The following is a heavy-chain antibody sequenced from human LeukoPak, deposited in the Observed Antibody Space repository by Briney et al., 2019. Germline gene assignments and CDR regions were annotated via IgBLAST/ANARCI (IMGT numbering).Heavy chain of an antibody. CDR2: INPNSGGT. D-gene: IGHD3-22*01. V-gene: IGHV1-2*02. Sequence: ASVKVSCKASGYTFTGYYMHWVRQAPGQGLEWMGWINPNSGGTNYAQKFQGRVTMTRDTSISTAYMELSRLRSDDTAVYYCASFTTYYYDGSGYMVDYWSQGTLVTVSS. CDR3: ASFTTYYYDGSGYMVDY. J-gene: IGHJ4*02. CDR1: GYTFTGYY.